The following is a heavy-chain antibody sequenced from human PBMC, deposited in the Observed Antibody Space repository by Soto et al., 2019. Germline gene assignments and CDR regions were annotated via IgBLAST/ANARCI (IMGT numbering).Heavy chain of an antibody. CDR2: IKSKTDGGTT. V-gene: IGHV3-15*01. D-gene: IGHD5-12*01. J-gene: IGHJ3*02. CDR1: GFTFSNAW. CDR3: TTDLQRDRVGGAFDI. Sequence: GGSLRLSCAASGFTFSNAWMSWVRQAPGKGLEWVGRIKSKTDGGTTDYAAPVKGRFTISRDDSKNTLYLQMNSLKTEDTAVYYCTTDLQRDRVGGAFDIGGQGTMVTVSS.